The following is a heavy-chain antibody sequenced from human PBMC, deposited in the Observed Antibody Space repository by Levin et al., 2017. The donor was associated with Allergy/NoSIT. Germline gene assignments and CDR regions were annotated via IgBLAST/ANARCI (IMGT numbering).Heavy chain of an antibody. D-gene: IGHD6-13*01. V-gene: IGHV1-2*02. J-gene: IGHJ4*02. CDR1: GYTFTGYY. CDR3: ARVAADLDY. Sequence: GGSLRLSCKASGYTFTGYYMHWVRQAPGQGLEWMGWINSNSGGTNYAQKFQGRVTMTRDTSISTAYMELSRLRSDDTAVYYCARVAADLDYWGQGTLVTVSS. CDR2: INSNSGGT.